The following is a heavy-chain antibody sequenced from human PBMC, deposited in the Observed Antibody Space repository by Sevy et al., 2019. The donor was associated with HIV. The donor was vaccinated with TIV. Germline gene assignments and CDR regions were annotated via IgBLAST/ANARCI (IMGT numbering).Heavy chain of an antibody. Sequence: SETLSLTCTVSGGSISSSSYYWGWIRQPPGKGLEWIGSIYYSGSTYYNPSLKSRVTISVDTSKNQFSLKLSSVTAAETAVYYCARQRDTAMDWGQGTLVTVSS. D-gene: IGHD5-18*01. CDR3: ARQRDTAMD. CDR2: IYYSGST. V-gene: IGHV4-39*01. J-gene: IGHJ4*02. CDR1: GGSISSSSYY.